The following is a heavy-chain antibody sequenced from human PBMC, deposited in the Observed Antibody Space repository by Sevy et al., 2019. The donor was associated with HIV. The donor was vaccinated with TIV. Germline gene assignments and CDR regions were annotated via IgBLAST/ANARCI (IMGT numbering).Heavy chain of an antibody. CDR1: GCSISGYG. D-gene: IGHD6-19*01. Sequence: GGSLRLSCAASGCSISGYGMHWVRQAPGKGLEWVAVIWYDGTNKEYADSVKGRFTISRDNSKNTLYLQMNSLRAEDTVVYYCAREDIRVAGIGYYFHSWGQGTLVTVSS. CDR3: AREDIRVAGIGYYFHS. J-gene: IGHJ4*02. V-gene: IGHV3-33*01. CDR2: IWYDGTNK.